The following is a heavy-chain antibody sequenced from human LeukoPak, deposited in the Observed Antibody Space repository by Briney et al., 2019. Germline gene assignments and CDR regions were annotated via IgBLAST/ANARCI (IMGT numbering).Heavy chain of an antibody. CDR2: IYCSGST. Sequence: PSETLSLTCTVSGGSISSYYWSWIRQPPGKGLEWIGYIYCSGSTNYNPSLKSRVTISVDTSKNQSSLKLSSVTAADTAVYYCARVGADRSGWNGLDYWGQGTLVTVSS. D-gene: IGHD6-19*01. V-gene: IGHV4-59*01. CDR3: ARVGADRSGWNGLDY. CDR1: GGSISSYY. J-gene: IGHJ4*02.